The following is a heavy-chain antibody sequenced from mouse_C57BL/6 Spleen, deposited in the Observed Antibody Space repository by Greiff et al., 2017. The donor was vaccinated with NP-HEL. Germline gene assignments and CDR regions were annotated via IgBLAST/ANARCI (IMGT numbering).Heavy chain of an antibody. Sequence: EVQLQQSGPGLVKPSQSLSLTCSVTGYSITSGYYWNWIRQFPGNKLEWMGYISYDGSNNYNPSLKNRISITRDTSKNQFFLKLNSVTTEDTATYYCARDLHYYGSSGFAYWGQGTLVTVSA. J-gene: IGHJ3*01. CDR3: ARDLHYYGSSGFAY. V-gene: IGHV3-6*01. CDR1: GYSITSGYY. CDR2: ISYDGSN. D-gene: IGHD1-1*01.